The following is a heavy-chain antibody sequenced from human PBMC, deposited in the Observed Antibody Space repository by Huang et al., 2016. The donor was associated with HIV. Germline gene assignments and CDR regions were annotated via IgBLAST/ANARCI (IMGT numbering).Heavy chain of an antibody. CDR1: TFRFGADW. V-gene: IGHV3-7*01. J-gene: IGHJ6*02. D-gene: IGHD1-7*01. CDR3: ATKTAAMDI. Sequence: VESGGRLVQPGGSIRVSCVSSTFRFGADWMSWVRQSPGKGLEGVANIKQDESEKYYVDSVKGRFNISRDNAKKVLFLEMNNVRVEDTATYYCATKTAAMDIWGQGTTVTVS. CDR2: IKQDESEK.